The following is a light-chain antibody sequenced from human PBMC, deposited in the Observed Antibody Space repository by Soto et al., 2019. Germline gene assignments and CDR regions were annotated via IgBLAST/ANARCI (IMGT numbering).Light chain of an antibody. Sequence: EIVLTQSPGTLSLSPGGRATLSCRASQTVSSNYLTWYQQKPGQAPRLLIFGASSRATGIPDRFSGSGSGTDFTLTISRLEPEDFAVYYCQQYGSSPETFGQGTKLEIK. J-gene: IGKJ2*01. CDR2: GAS. CDR1: QTVSSNY. CDR3: QQYGSSPET. V-gene: IGKV3-20*01.